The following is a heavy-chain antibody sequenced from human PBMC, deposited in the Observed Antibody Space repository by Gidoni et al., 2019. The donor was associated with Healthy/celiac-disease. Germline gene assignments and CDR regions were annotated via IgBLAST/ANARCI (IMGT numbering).Heavy chain of an antibody. D-gene: IGHD4-17*01. CDR2: ISSSGSTI. CDR1: GFTFSSYE. V-gene: IGHV3-48*03. Sequence: EVQLVESGGGWVQPGGSLRLSCAASGFTFSSYEMNWVRQAPGKGLEWVSYISSSGSTIYYADSVKGRFTISRDNAKNSLYLQMNSLRAEDTAVYYCARDLFNGDYGNYFDYWGQGTLVTVSS. J-gene: IGHJ4*02. CDR3: ARDLFNGDYGNYFDY.